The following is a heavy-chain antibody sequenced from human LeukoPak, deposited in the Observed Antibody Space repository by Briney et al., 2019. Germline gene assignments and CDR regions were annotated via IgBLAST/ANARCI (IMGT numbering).Heavy chain of an antibody. V-gene: IGHV3-74*01. CDR3: TRGASGYGNFDY. CDR1: GFSVGGYW. CDR2: INSDGSSI. J-gene: IGHJ4*02. Sequence: GGSLRLSCAASGFSVGGYWMHWVRPGPGMGLVWVSRINSDGSSISYADSVKGRFSISRDNAKNTLYLQMNSLRAEDTAVYYCTRGASGYGNFDYWGQGTLVTVSS. D-gene: IGHD5-12*01.